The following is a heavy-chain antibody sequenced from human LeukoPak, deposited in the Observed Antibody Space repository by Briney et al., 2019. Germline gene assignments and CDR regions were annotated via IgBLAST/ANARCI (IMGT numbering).Heavy chain of an antibody. CDR3: AREDALRGVLDS. D-gene: IGHD3-10*01. J-gene: IGHJ4*02. V-gene: IGHV1-2*02. CDR2: INPSSGDT. Sequence: ASVKVSCKATGYIFTGYYMHWVRQAPGQGLEWMGWINPSSGDTRFAEKFRGRVTMTGDTSISTAYMDLSRLTSDDTAIYYCAREDALRGVLDSWGQGTLVIVSS. CDR1: GYIFTGYY.